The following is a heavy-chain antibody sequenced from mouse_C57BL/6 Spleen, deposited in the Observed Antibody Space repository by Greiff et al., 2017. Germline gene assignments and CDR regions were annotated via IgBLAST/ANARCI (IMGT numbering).Heavy chain of an antibody. D-gene: IGHD1-2*01. J-gene: IGHJ3*01. CDR2: INSDGGST. V-gene: IGHV5-2*01. Sequence: EVKLQESGGGLVQPGESLKLSCESNEYEFPSHDMSWVRKTPEKRLELVAAINSDGGSTYYPDTMERRFIISRDNTKKTLYLQMRRLRSEDTALYYCARHYGYTWGWFAYWGQGTLVTVSA. CDR3: ARHYGYTWGWFAY. CDR1: EYEFPSHD.